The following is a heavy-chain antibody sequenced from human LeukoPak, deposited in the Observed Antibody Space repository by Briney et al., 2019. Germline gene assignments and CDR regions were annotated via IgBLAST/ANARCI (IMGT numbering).Heavy chain of an antibody. J-gene: IGHJ3*02. D-gene: IGHD3-22*01. CDR1: GGSISSSSYY. CDR2: IYYSGST. Sequence: SETLSLTCTVSGGSISSSSYYWGWIRQPPGKGLEWIGSIYYSGSTYYNPSLKSRVTISVDTSKNQFSLKLSSVTAADTAVYYCASGYYDSSGYPLAFDIWCQGTMVTVSS. CDR3: ASGYYDSSGYPLAFDI. V-gene: IGHV4-39*01.